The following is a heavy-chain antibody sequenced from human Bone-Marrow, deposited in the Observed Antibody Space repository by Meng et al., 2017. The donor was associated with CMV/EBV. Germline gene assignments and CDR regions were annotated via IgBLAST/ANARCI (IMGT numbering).Heavy chain of an antibody. Sequence: LSLTCAASGFTFSDYPMHWVRQTPDKGLEWVAIISYDGNKKYSAESVKGRFTISRDNSKNTLYLQMSGLRAEDTAVYYCAKDYHDSSGYWGYYLDQWGQGTLVTVSS. CDR3: AKDYHDSSGYWGYYLDQ. J-gene: IGHJ4*02. CDR1: GFTFSDYP. V-gene: IGHV3-30*04. CDR2: ISYDGNKK. D-gene: IGHD3-22*01.